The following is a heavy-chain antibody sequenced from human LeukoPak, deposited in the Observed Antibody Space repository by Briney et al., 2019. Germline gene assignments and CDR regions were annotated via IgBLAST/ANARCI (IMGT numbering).Heavy chain of an antibody. CDR2: IYYSGST. CDR3: AGVARGYSYDPTDY. D-gene: IGHD5-18*01. J-gene: IGHJ4*02. V-gene: IGHV4-59*01. Sequence: SETLSLTCTVSGGSISSYYWSWIRQPPGKGLEWIGYIYYSGSTNYNPSLKSRVTISVDTSKNQFSLKLSSVTAADTAVYYCAGVARGYSYDPTDYWGQGTLATVSS. CDR1: GGSISSYY.